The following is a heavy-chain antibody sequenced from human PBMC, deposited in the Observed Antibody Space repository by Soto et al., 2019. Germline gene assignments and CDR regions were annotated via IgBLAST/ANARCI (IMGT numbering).Heavy chain of an antibody. Sequence: ASVKVSGKASGYTFTSYYMHWVRQAPGQGLEWMGIINPSGGSTTYAQKSQGRVTMTRDTSTSTVYMELSSLRSEDTAVYYCARGLQLRLGYYYGMDVWGQGTTVTVSS. CDR2: INPSGGST. CDR1: GYTFTSYY. J-gene: IGHJ6*02. CDR3: ARGLQLRLGYYYGMDV. V-gene: IGHV1-46*03. D-gene: IGHD5-18*01.